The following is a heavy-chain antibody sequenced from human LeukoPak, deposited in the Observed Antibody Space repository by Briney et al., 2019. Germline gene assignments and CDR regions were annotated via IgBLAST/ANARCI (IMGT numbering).Heavy chain of an antibody. Sequence: ASVKVSCKASGYTFTGYYMHWVRQAPGQGLEWIGWINPNSGGTNYAQKFQGRVTMTRDTSISTAYMELSRLRSDDSAVYYCARTYDILTAFYKGFDYWGQGTLVTVSS. CDR3: ARTYDILTAFYKGFDY. CDR2: INPNSGGT. CDR1: GYTFTGYY. V-gene: IGHV1-2*02. J-gene: IGHJ4*02. D-gene: IGHD3-9*01.